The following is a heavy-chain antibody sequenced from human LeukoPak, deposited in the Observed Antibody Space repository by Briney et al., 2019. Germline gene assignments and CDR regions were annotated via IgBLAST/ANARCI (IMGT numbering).Heavy chain of an antibody. Sequence: GASVKVSCKASGYTFTSYGISWVRQAPGQGLEWMGWISAYNGNTNCAQKLQGRVTMTTDTSTSTAYMELRSLRSDDTAVYYCARDWVDIVVVPAAIRHDYWGQGTLVTVSS. CDR1: GYTFTSYG. J-gene: IGHJ4*02. CDR2: ISAYNGNT. CDR3: ARDWVDIVVVPAAIRHDY. D-gene: IGHD2-2*01. V-gene: IGHV1-18*01.